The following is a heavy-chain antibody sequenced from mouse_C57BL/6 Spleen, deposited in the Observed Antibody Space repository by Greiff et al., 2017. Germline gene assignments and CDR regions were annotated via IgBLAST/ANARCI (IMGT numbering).Heavy chain of an antibody. V-gene: IGHV1-26*01. Sequence: EVQLQQSGPELVKPGASVKISCKASGYTFTDYYMNWVKQSHGKSLEWIGDINPNNGGTSYNQKFKGKATLTVDKSSSTAYMELRSLTSEDSAVYYCARKWSSHYFDYWGQGTTLTVSS. CDR2: INPNNGGT. CDR3: ARKWSSHYFDY. J-gene: IGHJ2*01. CDR1: GYTFTDYY. D-gene: IGHD1-1*01.